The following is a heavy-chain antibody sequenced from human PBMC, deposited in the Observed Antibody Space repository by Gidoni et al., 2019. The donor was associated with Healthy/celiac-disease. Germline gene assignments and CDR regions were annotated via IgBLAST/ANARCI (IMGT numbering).Heavy chain of an antibody. CDR2: IYPGDSDT. CDR1: GYSFTSYW. Sequence: EVQLVQSGAEVKKPGESLNISCKGSGYSFTSYWICWVRQMPGKGLEWMGIIYPGDSDTRYSPSFQGQVTISADKSISTAYLQWSSLKASDTAMYYCARIPPRQPGGWLRSGQWYFDLWGRGTLVTVSS. V-gene: IGHV5-51*03. D-gene: IGHD5-12*01. CDR3: ARIPPRQPGGWLRSGQWYFDL. J-gene: IGHJ2*01.